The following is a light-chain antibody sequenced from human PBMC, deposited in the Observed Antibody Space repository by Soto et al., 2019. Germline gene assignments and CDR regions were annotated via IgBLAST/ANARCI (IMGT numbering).Light chain of an antibody. CDR2: GAS. V-gene: IGKV1-39*01. Sequence: DIQMTQSPSSLSASVGERVTITCRASQPILYYVTWYQLKPGQAPKFLIYGASSLQSGLPSRFRGSGSGTYFTLTISRLQHEYVATYYCQQSYSGPHWTFGQGTKVEIK. CDR1: QPILYY. CDR3: QQSYSGPHWT. J-gene: IGKJ1*01.